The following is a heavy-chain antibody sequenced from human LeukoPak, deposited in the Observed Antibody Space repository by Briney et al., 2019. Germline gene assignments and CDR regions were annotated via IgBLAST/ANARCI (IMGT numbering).Heavy chain of an antibody. J-gene: IGHJ4*02. D-gene: IGHD6-13*01. CDR2: IIPIFGTA. Sequence: SVKVSCKASGYTFTSYDINWVRQAPGQGLEWMGGIIPIFGTANYAQKFQGRVTITADESTSTAYMELSSLRSEDTAVYYCARDMVLGSTMLSDSSSLIGYWGQGTLVTVSS. CDR3: ARDMVLGSTMLSDSSSLIGY. V-gene: IGHV1-69*13. CDR1: GYTFTSYD.